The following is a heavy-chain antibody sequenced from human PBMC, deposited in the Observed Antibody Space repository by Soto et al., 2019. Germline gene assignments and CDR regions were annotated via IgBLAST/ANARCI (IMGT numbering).Heavy chain of an antibody. J-gene: IGHJ6*02. D-gene: IGHD4-17*01. CDR3: ARGGTLYGDYVHGMDV. Sequence: GGSLRLSCAASGFTFSSYWMHWVRQAPGKGLVWVPRINSDGSSTSYADPVKGRFTISRDNAKNTLCLQMNSLRAEDTAVYYCARGGTLYGDYVHGMDVWGQGTTVTVSS. CDR1: GFTFSSYW. V-gene: IGHV3-74*01. CDR2: INSDGSST.